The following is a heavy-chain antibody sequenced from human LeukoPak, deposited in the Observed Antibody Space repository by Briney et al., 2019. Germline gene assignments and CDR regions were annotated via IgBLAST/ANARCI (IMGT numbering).Heavy chain of an antibody. J-gene: IGHJ4*02. CDR1: GGSFSGYY. Sequence: SETLSLTCAVYGGSFSGYYWSWIRQPPGKGLEWIGEINHSGSTYYNPSLKSRVTISVDTSKNQFSLKLSSVTAADTAVYYCARDYYDILTGYWPGDYWGQGTLVTVSS. CDR3: ARDYYDILTGYWPGDY. D-gene: IGHD3-9*01. V-gene: IGHV4-34*01. CDR2: INHSGST.